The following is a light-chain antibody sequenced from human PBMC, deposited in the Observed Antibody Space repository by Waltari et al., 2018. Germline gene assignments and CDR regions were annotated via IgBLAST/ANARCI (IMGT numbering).Light chain of an antibody. CDR3: SSYTSSRTLI. CDR2: DVS. Sequence: QSALTQPASVSGSPGQSITISCTGTSSDVGGYNYVSWYQQHPGKAPKLMIYDVSNRPSWVSNRFSCSKSGNTASLTISGLQAEDEADYYCSSYTSSRTLIFGGGTKLTVL. V-gene: IGLV2-14*01. J-gene: IGLJ2*01. CDR1: SSDVGGYNY.